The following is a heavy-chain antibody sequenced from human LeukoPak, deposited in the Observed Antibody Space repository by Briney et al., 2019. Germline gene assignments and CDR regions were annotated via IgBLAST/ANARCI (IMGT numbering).Heavy chain of an antibody. CDR1: GFTFSSYE. CDR3: ARGAYYHDQFDP. Sequence: GGSLRLSCAASGFTFSSYEMNWVRQAPGKGLEWVSYISSSGSTIYYADSVKGRFTISRDNAKNSLYLQMNSLRAEDTAVYYCARGAYYHDQFDPWGQGTLVTVSS. D-gene: IGHD3-22*01. J-gene: IGHJ5*02. CDR2: ISSSGSTI. V-gene: IGHV3-48*03.